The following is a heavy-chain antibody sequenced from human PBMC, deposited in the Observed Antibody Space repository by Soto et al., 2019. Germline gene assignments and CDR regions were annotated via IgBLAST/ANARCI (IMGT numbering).Heavy chain of an antibody. Sequence: QVTLKESGPVLVKPTETLTLRCTVSGLSITDSEMGVSWIRQPPGQPLEWLAHIDSSGEKSYRTFLKSRLALPKDTSKSQIVLTMTNMDPADTATYCCARRHLAVAVSPWFDPWGQGIPVTVSS. CDR3: ARRHLAVAVSPWFDP. J-gene: IGHJ5*02. CDR1: GLSITDSEMG. D-gene: IGHD6-19*01. V-gene: IGHV2-26*01. CDR2: IDSSGEK.